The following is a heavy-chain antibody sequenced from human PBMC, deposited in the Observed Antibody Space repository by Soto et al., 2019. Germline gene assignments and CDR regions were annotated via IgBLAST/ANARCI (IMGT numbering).Heavy chain of an antibody. Sequence: VQLVESGGGLIQPGGSLRLSCAASGFTVSSNYMSWVRQAPGKGLEWVSVLYDGGDTYYADSVKGRFTISRDNSKNTLYLQMNSLRAEDTAVYYCARDRWEQYLDFWGQGTLVTVSS. CDR3: ARDRWEQYLDF. D-gene: IGHD1-26*01. CDR1: GFTVSSNY. J-gene: IGHJ4*02. V-gene: IGHV3-53*01. CDR2: LYDGGDT.